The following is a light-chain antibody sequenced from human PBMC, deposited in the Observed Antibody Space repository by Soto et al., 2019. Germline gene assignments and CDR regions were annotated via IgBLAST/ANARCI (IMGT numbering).Light chain of an antibody. Sequence: SALAQPASVSGSPGQSITISCTGTSSDVGGYNYVSWYQQHPVKAPKLLIYDVSDRPSGVSIRFSGSKSGNTASLTISGLQAEDEADYYCGSYTTSSTLVFGTGTKVTVL. J-gene: IGLJ1*01. V-gene: IGLV2-14*03. CDR1: SSDVGGYNY. CDR2: DVS. CDR3: GSYTTSSTLV.